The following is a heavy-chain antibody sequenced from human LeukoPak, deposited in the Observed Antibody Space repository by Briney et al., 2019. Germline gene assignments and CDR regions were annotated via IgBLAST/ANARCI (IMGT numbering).Heavy chain of an antibody. Sequence: PGGSLRLSCAAYGFTFSSYEMNWVRQAPGKGLEWVSYISSSGSTIYYADSVKGRFTISRDNSKNTLYLQMNSLRAEDTAVYYCAKDRGNIVVVPAAMVFDYWGQGTLVTVSS. D-gene: IGHD2-2*01. CDR1: GFTFSSYE. V-gene: IGHV3-48*03. CDR3: AKDRGNIVVVPAAMVFDY. CDR2: ISSSGSTI. J-gene: IGHJ4*02.